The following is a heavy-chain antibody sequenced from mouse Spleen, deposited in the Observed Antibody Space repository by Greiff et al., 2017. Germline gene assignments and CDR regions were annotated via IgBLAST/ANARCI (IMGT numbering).Heavy chain of an antibody. Sequence: VQLQQPGAELVKPGASVKVSCKASGYTFTSYWMHRVKQRPGQGLEWIGRIHPSDSDTNYNQKFKGKATLTVDKSSSTAYMQLNSLTSEDSAVYYCARSVITTVVALRFDYWGQGTTLTVSS. CDR1: GYTFTSYW. J-gene: IGHJ2*01. CDR2: IHPSDSDT. V-gene: IGHV1-74*01. D-gene: IGHD1-1*01. CDR3: ARSVITTVVALRFDY.